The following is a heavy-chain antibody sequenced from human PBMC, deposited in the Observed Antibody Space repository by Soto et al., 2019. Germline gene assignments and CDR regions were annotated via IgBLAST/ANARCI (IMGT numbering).Heavy chain of an antibody. D-gene: IGHD3-3*01. J-gene: IGHJ4*02. Sequence: SVKVSCKASGFIFSSSAMQWVRQARGQRLEWIGWIVVGSGNTNYAQKFQERVTITRDMSTSTAYMELSSLRSEDTAVYYCAAGSGYDFWSGYYQNFDYWGQGTLVTVSS. CDR3: AAGSGYDFWSGYYQNFDY. CDR1: GFIFSSSA. V-gene: IGHV1-58*02. CDR2: IVVGSGNT.